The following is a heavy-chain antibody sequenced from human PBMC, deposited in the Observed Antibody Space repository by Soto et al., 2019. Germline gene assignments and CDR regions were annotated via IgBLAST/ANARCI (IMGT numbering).Heavy chain of an antibody. V-gene: IGHV4-31*03. CDR3: ARGAVIADAFDI. CDR1: GGSISSGGYY. D-gene: IGHD2-21*01. Sequence: QVQLQESGPGLVKPSQTLSLTCTVSGGSISSGGYYWSLIRQHPGKGLEWIGYIYYSGSTYYNPSLKSRVTISVDTSKNQFSLKLSSVTAADTAVYSCARGAVIADAFDIWGQGTMVTVSS. J-gene: IGHJ3*02. CDR2: IYYSGST.